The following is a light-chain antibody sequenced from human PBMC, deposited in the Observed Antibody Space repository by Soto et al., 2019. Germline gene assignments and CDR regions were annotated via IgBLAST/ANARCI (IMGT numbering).Light chain of an antibody. CDR3: QQSYSTPPT. Sequence: DIKMTQSPSTLSVSVGDRVTVTCRASQSVSGWLAWYQQKPGKAPKLLIYKASSLKSGVPARFSGSGSGTEFTLTISSLQPEDFATYCYQQSYSTPPTFGGGTKVDIK. V-gene: IGKV1-5*03. CDR2: KAS. CDR1: QSVSGW. J-gene: IGKJ4*01.